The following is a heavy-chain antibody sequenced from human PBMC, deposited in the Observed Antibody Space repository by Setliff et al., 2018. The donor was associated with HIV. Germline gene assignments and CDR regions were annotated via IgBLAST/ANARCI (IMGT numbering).Heavy chain of an antibody. D-gene: IGHD5-18*01. Sequence: SETLSLTCTVSGGSISSSNYYWGWIRQPPGKGLEWIGHIYSSGSAEYNPSLKSRVTMSVDASKGQVSLRLTSVTAADAAVYFCARSPGVDTNMAFDLWGQGSLVTVSS. V-gene: IGHV4-39*01. CDR1: GGSISSSNYY. CDR2: IYSSGSA. J-gene: IGHJ4*01. CDR3: ARSPGVDTNMAFDL.